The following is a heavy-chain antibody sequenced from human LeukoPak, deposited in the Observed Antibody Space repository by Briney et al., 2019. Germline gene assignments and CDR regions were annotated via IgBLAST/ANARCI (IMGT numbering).Heavy chain of an antibody. CDR1: GGTFSSYA. J-gene: IGHJ4*02. V-gene: IGHV1-69*13. Sequence: SVKVSCKASGGTFSSYAISWVRQAPGQGLEWMGGIIPIFGTANYAQKFQGRVTITADESTSTAYMELSSLRSEDTAVYYCARAHWDYVWGSYRYPFDYWGQGTLVTVSS. CDR3: ARAHWDYVWGSYRYPFDY. D-gene: IGHD3-16*02. CDR2: IIPIFGTA.